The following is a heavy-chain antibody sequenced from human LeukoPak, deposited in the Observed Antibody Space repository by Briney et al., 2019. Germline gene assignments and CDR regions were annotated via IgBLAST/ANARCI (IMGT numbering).Heavy chain of an antibody. J-gene: IGHJ4*02. CDR3: AKAHYGDESFDY. D-gene: IGHD4-17*01. V-gene: IGHV3-23*01. CDR1: GFTFSSYA. Sequence: GGSLRLSCAASGFTFSSYAMSWVRQAPGKGLEWVSAISGSGGSTYYADSVKGRFTISRGNSKNTLYLQMNSLRAEDTAVYYCAKAHYGDESFDYWGQGTLVTASS. CDR2: ISGSGGST.